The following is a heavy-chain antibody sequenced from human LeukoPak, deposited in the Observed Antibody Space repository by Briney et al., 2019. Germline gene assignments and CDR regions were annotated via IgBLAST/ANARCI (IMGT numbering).Heavy chain of an antibody. CDR1: GYSFPNYW. CDR3: ARRQPFDSSGYHAYGMDV. J-gene: IGHJ6*02. V-gene: IGHV5-51*01. D-gene: IGHD3-22*01. Sequence: GESLKISCKGSGYSFPNYWIGWVRQMPGKGLEWIGIVYPATSDTRYSPSFQGQVTISADKSISTAYLQWSSLKASDTAMYYCARRQPFDSSGYHAYGMDVWGQGTTVTVSS. CDR2: VYPATSDT.